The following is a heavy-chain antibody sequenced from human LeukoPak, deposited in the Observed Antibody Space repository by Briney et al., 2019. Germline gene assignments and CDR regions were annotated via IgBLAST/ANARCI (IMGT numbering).Heavy chain of an antibody. Sequence: GGSLRLSRAASGFTFSSYVMHWVRQAPGKGLEGVAFIRYDGSNKYYADSVKGRFTISRDNSKNTLYLQMNSLRAEDTAVYYCAKDHSSGWSTYYYYYGMDVWGQGTTVTVSS. J-gene: IGHJ6*02. CDR2: IRYDGSNK. CDR3: AKDHSSGWSTYYYYYGMDV. CDR1: GFTFSSYV. V-gene: IGHV3-30*02. D-gene: IGHD6-19*01.